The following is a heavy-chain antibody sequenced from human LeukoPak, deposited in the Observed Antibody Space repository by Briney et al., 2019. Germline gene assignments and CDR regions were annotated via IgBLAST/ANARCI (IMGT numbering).Heavy chain of an antibody. Sequence: GGSLRLSCAASGFTFSDYYMSWVRQAPGKGLEWVSVIYGGVNTVYADSVQGRFTISRDNSKNTLYLQMNSLRAEDTAVYYCAKSPKTGFLFDYWGKGTLVTVSS. J-gene: IGHJ4*02. V-gene: IGHV3-66*01. CDR1: GFTFSDYY. CDR2: IYGGVNT. D-gene: IGHD1-1*01. CDR3: AKSPKTGFLFDY.